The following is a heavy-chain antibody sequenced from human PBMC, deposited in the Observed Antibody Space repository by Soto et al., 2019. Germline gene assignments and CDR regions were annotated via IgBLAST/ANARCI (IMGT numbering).Heavy chain of an antibody. V-gene: IGHV1-8*01. CDR2: MNPNSGNT. CDR1: GYTFTSYD. D-gene: IGHD6-13*01. J-gene: IGHJ6*02. CDR3: ARPMYSSSWNYYGMDV. Sequence: QVQLVQSGAEVKKPGASVKVSCKASGYTFTSYDINWVRQATGQGLEWMGWMNPNSGNTGYAQKFQGRVTMTRNTSISTAYMELSSLRSEDTAVYYCARPMYSSSWNYYGMDVWGQGTTVTVSS.